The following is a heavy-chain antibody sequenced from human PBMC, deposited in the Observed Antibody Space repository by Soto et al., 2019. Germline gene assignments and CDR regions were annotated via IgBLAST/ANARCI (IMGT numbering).Heavy chain of an antibody. CDR3: AKDGYCSGGSCYPDYYYYYMDV. D-gene: IGHD2-15*01. V-gene: IGHV3-30*18. J-gene: IGHJ6*03. Sequence: QVQLVESGGSVVQPGRSLRLSCAASGFTFSSYGMHWVRQAPGKGLEWVAVISYDGSNKYYADSVKGRFTISRDNSKNTLYLQMNSLRAEDTAVYYCAKDGYCSGGSCYPDYYYYYMDVWGKGTTVTVSS. CDR1: GFTFSSYG. CDR2: ISYDGSNK.